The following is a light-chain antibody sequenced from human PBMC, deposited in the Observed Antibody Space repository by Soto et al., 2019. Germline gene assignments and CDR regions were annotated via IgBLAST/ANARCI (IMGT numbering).Light chain of an antibody. CDR1: QSVSSY. Sequence: EIVLTQSPATLSLSPGERATLSCRASQSVSSYLAWYQQKPGQAPRLLIYGASTRATGIPARFSGSASGTDFTLTISRLEPEDFAVYYCQQFSSYPLTFGGGTKVDIK. CDR3: QQFSSYPLT. J-gene: IGKJ4*01. V-gene: IGKV3-20*01. CDR2: GAS.